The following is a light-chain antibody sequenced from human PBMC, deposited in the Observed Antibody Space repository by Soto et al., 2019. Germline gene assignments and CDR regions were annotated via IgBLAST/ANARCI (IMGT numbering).Light chain of an antibody. Sequence: EIVLTQSPGTLSLSPGERATLSCRASQSVRSTYLAWYQQKPGQAPRLLIHGASSRATGIPDRFSGSGSGTDFTLTISRLEPEDFAVYYSTQYSTLPLLT. CDR3: TQYSTLPLLT. CDR1: QSVRSTY. V-gene: IGKV3-20*01. CDR2: GAS. J-gene: IGKJ5*01.